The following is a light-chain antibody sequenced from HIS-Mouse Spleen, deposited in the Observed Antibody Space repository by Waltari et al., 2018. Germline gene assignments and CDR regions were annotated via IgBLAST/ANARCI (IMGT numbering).Light chain of an antibody. CDR1: QSLLHSNGYNY. CDR2: VGS. Sequence: DIVMTQSPLSLPVTPGEPASISCRSSQSLLHSNGYNYLDWYLQKPGQSPQVLIYVGSNRASGVPDRLSGSGSGTDFTLKISRVEAEDVGVYYCMQALQTPFTFGPGTKVDIK. CDR3: MQALQTPFT. V-gene: IGKV2-28*01. J-gene: IGKJ3*01.